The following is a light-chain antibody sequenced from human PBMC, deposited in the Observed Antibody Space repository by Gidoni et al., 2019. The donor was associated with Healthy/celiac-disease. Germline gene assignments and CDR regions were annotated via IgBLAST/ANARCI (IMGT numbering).Light chain of an antibody. CDR3: QQYDNLPWT. CDR2: DAS. J-gene: IGKJ1*01. CDR1: QYISNY. Sequence: IHITQSPSSLSASVGDRVTITCQASQYISNYLNWYQQKPGKAPKLLIYDASNLETGVPSRFSGSGSGTDFTFTISSLQPEDIATYYCQQYDNLPWTFGQGTKVEIK. V-gene: IGKV1-33*01.